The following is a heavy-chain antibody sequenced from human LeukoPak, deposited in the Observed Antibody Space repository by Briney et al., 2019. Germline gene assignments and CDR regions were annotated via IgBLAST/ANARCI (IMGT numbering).Heavy chain of an antibody. CDR3: ATIARICSSTNCPPGGY. CDR2: VAPEKDEK. CDR1: GYIFIDYY. J-gene: IGHJ4*02. Sequence: GASVKVSCKASGYIFIDYYMHWVQQVPGKGLEWMGRVAPEKDEKIYAENFQGRLSISADTSTGTAYMELNNLRSEDTAIYYCATIARICSSTNCPPGGYWGQGTLVIVSS. D-gene: IGHD2-2*01. V-gene: IGHV1-69-2*01.